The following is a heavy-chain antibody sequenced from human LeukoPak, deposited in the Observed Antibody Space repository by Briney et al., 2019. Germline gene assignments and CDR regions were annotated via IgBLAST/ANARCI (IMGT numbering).Heavy chain of an antibody. CDR2: IKPDSGGT. CDR3: ARDAISRGIIDY. CDR1: GYSFTGYY. D-gene: IGHD3-10*01. Sequence: ASVKVSCKASGYSFTGYYVHWVRQAPGQGLEWMGWIKPDSGGTNFAQKFQGRVTMTRDTSISTAYMEVSRLTPDDTAVYYCARDAISRGIIDYWGQGTLVTVSS. V-gene: IGHV1-2*02. J-gene: IGHJ4*02.